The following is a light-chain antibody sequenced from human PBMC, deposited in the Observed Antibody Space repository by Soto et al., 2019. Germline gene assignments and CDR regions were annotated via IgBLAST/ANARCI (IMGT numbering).Light chain of an antibody. Sequence: EIMMTQSPAILSVSPGERATLSCMASQSVSINLAWYQQKPDQVPRLLIYGASSRATGIPARFSGSGSGTDFTLTISSLQSEDFAVYYCQQYNNWPLTFGGGTKVDIK. V-gene: IGKV3-15*01. CDR1: QSVSIN. CDR3: QQYNNWPLT. CDR2: GAS. J-gene: IGKJ4*01.